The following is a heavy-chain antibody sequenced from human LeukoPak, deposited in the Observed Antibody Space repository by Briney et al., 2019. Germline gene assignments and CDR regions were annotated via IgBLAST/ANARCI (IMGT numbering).Heavy chain of an antibody. V-gene: IGHV4-38-2*01. J-gene: IGHJ5*02. CDR1: GYSISSGYY. Sequence: PSETLSLTCAVSGYSISSGYYWGWIRHPPGKGLDWIGSIYHSASTYYNPYLTSRVTISVDPSKNQFSLKLSSVSAADTAVYSCARHGPQVPAAITRFDPWGQGTLVTVSS. D-gene: IGHD2-2*02. CDR2: IYHSAST. CDR3: ARHGPQVPAAITRFDP.